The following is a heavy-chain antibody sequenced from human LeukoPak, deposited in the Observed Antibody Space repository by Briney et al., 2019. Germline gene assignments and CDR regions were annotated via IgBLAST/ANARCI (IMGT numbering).Heavy chain of an antibody. CDR1: GYTFTNNY. Sequence: ASVKVSCKASGYTFTNNYLHWVRQAPGQGLEWMGMIYPRDGSTSYAQNFQGRVTVTRDTSTTTVHMELRSLRSEDTAVYYCARDQEGFDYWGQGTVVTVSS. V-gene: IGHV1-46*01. CDR2: IYPRDGST. J-gene: IGHJ4*02. CDR3: ARDQEGFDY.